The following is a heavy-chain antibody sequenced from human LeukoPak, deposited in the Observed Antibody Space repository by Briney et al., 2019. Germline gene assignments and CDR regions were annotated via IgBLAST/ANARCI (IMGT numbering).Heavy chain of an antibody. V-gene: IGHV3-21*01. CDR2: ISSSSSYI. CDR1: GFTFSSYS. CDR3: ARVMMGTDGFDL. Sequence: GGSLRLSCAASGFTFSSYSMNWVRQAPGKGLEWVSSISSSSSYIYYADSVKGRFTISRVNAKNSLYLQMNSLRAEDTAVYYCARVMMGTDGFDLWSRGTLVTVFS. D-gene: IGHD3-16*01. J-gene: IGHJ2*01.